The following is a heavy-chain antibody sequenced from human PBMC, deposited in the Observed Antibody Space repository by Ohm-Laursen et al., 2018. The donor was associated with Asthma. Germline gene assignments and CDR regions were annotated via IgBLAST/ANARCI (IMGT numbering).Heavy chain of an antibody. J-gene: IGHJ6*02. Sequence: GTLSLTCTVSGGSISSYYWSWIRQPPGKGLEWIGYIYYSGSTNYNPSLKSRVTISVDTSKNQFSLKLSSVTAADTAVYYCARELLVQGYYYGMDVWGQGTTVTVSS. CDR2: IYYSGST. CDR1: GGSISSYY. D-gene: IGHD2-8*02. CDR3: ARELLVQGYYYGMDV. V-gene: IGHV4-59*01.